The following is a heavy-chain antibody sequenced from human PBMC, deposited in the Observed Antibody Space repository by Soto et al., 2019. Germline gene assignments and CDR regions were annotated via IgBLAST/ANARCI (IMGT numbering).Heavy chain of an antibody. CDR3: ARDNPYTNSFGNWFDP. V-gene: IGHV1-69*01. CDR1: GGTFSNYA. J-gene: IGHJ5*02. Sequence: QVRLVQSGAEVKKPGSSVKVSCKASGGTFSNYAITWLLLAPGQGLEWLGGIIPVFGTVNYAQKFQGRVTITADEATRTAYMELNRLRSEDTAVYYCARDNPYTNSFGNWFDPWGQGNLVIVS. CDR2: IIPVFGTV. D-gene: IGHD6-13*01.